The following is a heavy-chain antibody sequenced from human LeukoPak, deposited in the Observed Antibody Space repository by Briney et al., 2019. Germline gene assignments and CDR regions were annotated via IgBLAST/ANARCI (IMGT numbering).Heavy chain of an antibody. CDR3: AKRPGRHAPWVS. Sequence: GESLKISCKGSRYSFTNYWIDWVRQMPGKGLEWMGIIYPGDSNTTYSPSFQGQVTISADKSISTAYLQWSGLKASDTAIYYCAKRPGRHAPWVSWGQGTLVTVSS. V-gene: IGHV5-51*01. J-gene: IGHJ5*02. CDR1: RYSFTNYW. CDR2: IYPGDSNT. D-gene: IGHD1-1*01.